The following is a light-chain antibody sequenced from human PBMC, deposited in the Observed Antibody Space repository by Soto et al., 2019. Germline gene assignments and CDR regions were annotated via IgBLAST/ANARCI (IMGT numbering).Light chain of an antibody. CDR1: SSDIGGYKY. CDR3: SSYTSTWV. CDR2: DVN. V-gene: IGLV2-14*01. J-gene: IGLJ1*01. Sequence: QSALTQPASVSGSPGQSITISCTGASSDIGGYKYVSWYQQYPGEAPKLILYDVNSRPSGVSNRVSGSKSGNTASLTISGLQAVDEADYYCSSYTSTWVFGTGTKVTVL.